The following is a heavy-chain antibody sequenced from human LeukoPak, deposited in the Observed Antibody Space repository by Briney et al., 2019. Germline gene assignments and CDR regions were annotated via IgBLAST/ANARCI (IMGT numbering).Heavy chain of an antibody. CDR3: ARVHRRGSGSLYYYYYYMDV. CDR1: GYTFTGYY. Sequence: ASVKVSCKASGYTFTGYYMHWVRQAPGQGLEWMGWINPNSGGTNYAQKFQGRVTMTRDTSISTAYMELSRLRSDDTAVYYCARVHRRGSGSLYYYYYYMDVWGKGTTVTISS. D-gene: IGHD3-10*01. V-gene: IGHV1-2*02. CDR2: INPNSGGT. J-gene: IGHJ6*03.